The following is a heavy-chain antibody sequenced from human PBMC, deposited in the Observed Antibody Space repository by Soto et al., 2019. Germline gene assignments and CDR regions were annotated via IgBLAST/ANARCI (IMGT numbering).Heavy chain of an antibody. Sequence: QITLKESGPTLVKPTQTLTLTCTFSGFSLSTSGVGVAWIRQPPGKALEWLALIYWDDGKRYSPSLKTRLNITTDTSKNHGVLTLPKVDSVDPATYYWAHRPAYAISTGYYPFDYCGQGSLVTVSS. V-gene: IGHV2-5*02. CDR3: AHRPAYAISTGYYPFDY. D-gene: IGHD3-9*01. J-gene: IGHJ4*02. CDR2: IYWDDGK. CDR1: GFSLSTSGVG.